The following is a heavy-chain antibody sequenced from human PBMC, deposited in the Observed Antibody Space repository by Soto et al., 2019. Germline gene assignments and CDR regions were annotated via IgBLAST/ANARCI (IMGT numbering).Heavy chain of an antibody. D-gene: IGHD1-26*01. J-gene: IGHJ3*02. Sequence: GGSLRLSCAASGFTFSSYAMSWVRQAPGKGLEWVSAISGSGGSTYYADSVKGRFTISRDNSKNTLYLQMNSLRAEDTAVYYCAKDELWELQRAGAFDIWGQGTMVTVSS. CDR1: GFTFSSYA. CDR3: AKDELWELQRAGAFDI. CDR2: ISGSGGST. V-gene: IGHV3-23*01.